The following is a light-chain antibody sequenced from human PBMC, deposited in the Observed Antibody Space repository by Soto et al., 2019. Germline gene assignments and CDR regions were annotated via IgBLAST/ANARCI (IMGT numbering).Light chain of an antibody. Sequence: QLVLTQSASASASLGASVKLTCTLSSGHTSYAIAWHQQQPEKGPRYLMKVNSDGSHTKGDGIPDRFSGSSSGAERYLTISSLQSEDEADYYCQTWGTGIQVFGGGTKLTVL. J-gene: IGLJ2*01. CDR3: QTWGTGIQV. V-gene: IGLV4-69*01. CDR1: SGHTSYA. CDR2: VNSDGSH.